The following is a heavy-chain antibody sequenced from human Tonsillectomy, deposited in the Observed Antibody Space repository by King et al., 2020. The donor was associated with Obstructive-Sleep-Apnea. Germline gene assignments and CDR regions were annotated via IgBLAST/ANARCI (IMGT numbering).Heavy chain of an antibody. D-gene: IGHD6-13*01. CDR2: IYPGDSDT. Sequence: QLVQSGAEVKKPGESLKISCKGSGYSFTSYWTGWVRQLPGKGLEWLGTIYPGDSDTRYSPSFQGQVTTSADKSISTAYLQWSSLKASDTAMYYCARQIGGIAAAWGYAFDIWGQGTMVTVSS. CDR1: GYSFTSYW. J-gene: IGHJ3*02. V-gene: IGHV5-51*01. CDR3: ARQIGGIAAAWGYAFDI.